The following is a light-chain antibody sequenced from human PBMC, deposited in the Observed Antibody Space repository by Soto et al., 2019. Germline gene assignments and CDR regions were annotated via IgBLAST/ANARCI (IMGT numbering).Light chain of an antibody. CDR2: GAS. Sequence: DILLTQSPSTLSVSPGERAPLSCRASQSVRSNLAWYQQKPGQGPRLLTFGASTRATNIPARFSGSGSGTEFTLTISSLQSEDFAVYYCQQYINWPPLTFGGGTKVDIK. CDR1: QSVRSN. J-gene: IGKJ4*01. CDR3: QQYINWPPLT. V-gene: IGKV3-15*01.